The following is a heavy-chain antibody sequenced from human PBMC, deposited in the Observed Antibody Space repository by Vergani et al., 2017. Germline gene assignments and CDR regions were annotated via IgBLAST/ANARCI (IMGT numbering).Heavy chain of an antibody. J-gene: IGHJ4*02. D-gene: IGHD4-11*01. CDR1: GGSISSYY. CDR2: IYYSGST. Sequence: QVQLQESGPGLVKPSETLSLTCTVSGGSISSYYWSWIRQPPGKGLEWIGYIYYSGSTYYNPSLKSRVTISVDTSKNQFSLKLSSVTAADTAVYYCARAGVNDYSNNYWGQGTLVTVSS. V-gene: IGHV4-59*12. CDR3: ARAGVNDYSNNY.